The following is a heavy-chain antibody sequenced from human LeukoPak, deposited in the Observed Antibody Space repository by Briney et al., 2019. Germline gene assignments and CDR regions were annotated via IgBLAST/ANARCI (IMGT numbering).Heavy chain of an antibody. Sequence: PGGSLRLSCAASGFTFSSYAMSWGRQAPGKGLEWVSAISGSGGSTYYADSVKGRFTISRDNSKNTLYLQMNSLRAEDTAVYYCAKGPLHSSSWYYFDYWGQGTLVTVSS. J-gene: IGHJ4*02. CDR2: ISGSGGST. V-gene: IGHV3-23*01. CDR1: GFTFSSYA. D-gene: IGHD6-13*01. CDR3: AKGPLHSSSWYYFDY.